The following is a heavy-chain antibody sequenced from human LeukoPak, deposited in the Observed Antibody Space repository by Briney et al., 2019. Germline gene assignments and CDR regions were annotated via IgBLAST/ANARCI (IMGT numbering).Heavy chain of an antibody. CDR2: INPNSGGT. Sequence: ASVKVSCKASGYTSTGYYMHWVRQASGQGLEWMGWINPNSGGTNYAQKFQGRVTMTRDTSISTAYMELSRLRSDDTAVYYCARGRITMVRGVNYWGQGTLVTVSS. CDR3: ARGRITMVRGVNY. J-gene: IGHJ4*02. V-gene: IGHV1-2*02. CDR1: GYTSTGYY. D-gene: IGHD3-10*01.